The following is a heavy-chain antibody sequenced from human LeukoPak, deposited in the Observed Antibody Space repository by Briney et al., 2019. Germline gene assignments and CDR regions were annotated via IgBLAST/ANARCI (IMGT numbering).Heavy chain of an antibody. CDR2: INHSGST. CDR1: GGSVSGYY. CDR3: ARRWYHAYCDY. D-gene: IGHD2-15*01. V-gene: IGHV4-34*01. Sequence: PSETLSLTCAVYGGSVSGYYWSWIRQPPGNGLEWIGEINHSGSTNYNPSLKSRVTISVDTSKNQISLKLSSVTAADTAVYYCARRWYHAYCDYWGQGSLVTVSS. J-gene: IGHJ4*02.